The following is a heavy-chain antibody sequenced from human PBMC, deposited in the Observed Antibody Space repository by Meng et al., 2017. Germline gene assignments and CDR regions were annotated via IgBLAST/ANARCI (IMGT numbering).Heavy chain of an antibody. D-gene: IGHD6-13*01. CDR1: GYTFTSDY. Sequence: ASVNVSCKASGYTFTSDYMHWVRQAPGQGLEWMGIINPSGGSTSYAQKLQGRVTMTRDTSTSTVYMELSSLRSEDTAVYYCAGAAAGMNAFDIWGQGTMVTVSS. J-gene: IGHJ3*02. V-gene: IGHV1-46*01. CDR2: INPSGGST. CDR3: AGAAAGMNAFDI.